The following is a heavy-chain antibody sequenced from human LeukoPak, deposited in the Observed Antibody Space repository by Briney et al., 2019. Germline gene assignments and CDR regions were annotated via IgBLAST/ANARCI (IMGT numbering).Heavy chain of an antibody. Sequence: GASVKVSYKASGFTLTSYDIDWVRQATGQGLEWMGWMNSNSGNTGYAQNFQDRVTMTRDTSIGTAYMELSSLTSEDTAVYYCARARWGSGWSLDLWGRGTLVSVSS. D-gene: IGHD2-21*01. CDR2: MNSNSGNT. CDR1: GFTLTSYD. V-gene: IGHV1-8*01. CDR3: ARARWGSGWSLDL. J-gene: IGHJ2*01.